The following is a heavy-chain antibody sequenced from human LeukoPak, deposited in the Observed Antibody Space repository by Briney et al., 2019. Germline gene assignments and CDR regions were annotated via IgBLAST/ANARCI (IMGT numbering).Heavy chain of an antibody. CDR2: IISSGSTT. Sequence: GGSLRLSCAASGFTFSSYKVNWVRQAPGKGLEWVSYIISSGSTTNYADSVKGRFTISRDNGKNSLYLEMNSLRAEDTAVYYRAREFSGSYHQFDYWGQGTLVTVSS. J-gene: IGHJ4*02. CDR1: GFTFSSYK. CDR3: AREFSGSYHQFDY. V-gene: IGHV3-48*03. D-gene: IGHD1-26*01.